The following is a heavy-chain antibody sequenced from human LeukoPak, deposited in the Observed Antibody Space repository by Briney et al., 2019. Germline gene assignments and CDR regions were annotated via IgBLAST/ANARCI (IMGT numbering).Heavy chain of an antibody. Sequence: ASVKVSCKASGYTFTSYYMHWVQRAPGQGLEWMGIINPSGGSTSYAQKFQGRVTMTRDTSTSTVYMELSSLRSEDTAVYYCARDLYPTWIQLLGPFDYWGQGTLVTVSS. J-gene: IGHJ4*02. CDR2: INPSGGST. D-gene: IGHD5-18*01. CDR3: ARDLYPTWIQLLGPFDY. CDR1: GYTFTSYY. V-gene: IGHV1-46*01.